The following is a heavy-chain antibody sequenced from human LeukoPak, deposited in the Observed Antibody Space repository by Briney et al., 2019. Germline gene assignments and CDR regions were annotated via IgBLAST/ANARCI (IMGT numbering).Heavy chain of an antibody. V-gene: IGHV3-48*03. CDR2: ISSSGSTI. J-gene: IGHJ3*02. D-gene: IGHD3-10*01. CDR1: GFTFSSYE. CDR3: AKDASITNAFDI. Sequence: QPGGSLRLSCAASGFTFSSYEMNWVRQAPGKGLEWVSYISSSGSTIYYADSVKGRFTISRDNSKNTLYLQMNSLRAEDTAVYYCAKDASITNAFDIWGQGTMVTVSS.